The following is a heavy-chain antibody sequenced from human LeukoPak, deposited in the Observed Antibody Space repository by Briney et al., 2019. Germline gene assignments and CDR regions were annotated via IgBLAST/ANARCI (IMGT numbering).Heavy chain of an antibody. Sequence: QAGGSLRLSCAASGFTFSSFWMSWVRQAPGKRLEWVAHIKQDGSEKYYVDSVKGRFTMSRDNAKNSLYLQMNSLRAEDTAVYYCAREGGIAAAGPIQTYFDYWGQGTLVTVSS. J-gene: IGHJ4*02. CDR3: AREGGIAAAGPIQTYFDY. CDR2: IKQDGSEK. V-gene: IGHV3-7*01. D-gene: IGHD6-13*01. CDR1: GFTFSSFW.